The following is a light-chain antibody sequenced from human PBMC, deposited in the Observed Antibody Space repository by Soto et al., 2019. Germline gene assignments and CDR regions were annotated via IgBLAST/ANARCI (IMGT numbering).Light chain of an antibody. CDR1: SNDIGGYNY. CDR2: KVS. J-gene: IGLJ2*01. Sequence: QSVLTQPASVSGSPGQSITIPCTGSSNDIGGYNYVSWYQQHPGRAPKLVIYKVSDRPSGVSTRFSASKSGNTASLTISGLQAEDEADYYCSSYAGSNNLVFGGGTKVTVL. V-gene: IGLV2-14*01. CDR3: SSYAGSNNLV.